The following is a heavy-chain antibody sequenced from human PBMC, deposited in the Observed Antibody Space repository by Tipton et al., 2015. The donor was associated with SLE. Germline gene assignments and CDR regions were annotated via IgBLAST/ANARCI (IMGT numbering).Heavy chain of an antibody. D-gene: IGHD4-11*01. CDR2: ISARGGIT. CDR1: GFTFSTHA. J-gene: IGHJ6*02. Sequence: GSLRLSCAASGFTFSTHAMSWVRQAPGKGLEWVSGISARGGITNYADSVKGRFTISRDNSKNTLFLQMNSLRAEDTAVYFCARAASTVDAFYYGMDVWGQGTLVTVSS. CDR3: ARAASTVDAFYYGMDV. V-gene: IGHV3-23*01.